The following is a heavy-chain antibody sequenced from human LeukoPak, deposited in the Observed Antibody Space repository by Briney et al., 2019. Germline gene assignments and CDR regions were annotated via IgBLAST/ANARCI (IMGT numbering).Heavy chain of an antibody. CDR1: GGSFSGYY. CDR2: ISHGGIT. Sequence: SETLSLTCAVYGGSFSGYYWSWIRQPRGKGLEWIGEISHGGITHYNPSLKSRVTISVDTSKNQFSPKLSSVTAADTAVYYCARGGVDYGGVGGYFDYWGQGILVTVSS. D-gene: IGHD4-23*01. V-gene: IGHV4-34*01. J-gene: IGHJ4*02. CDR3: ARGGVDYGGVGGYFDY.